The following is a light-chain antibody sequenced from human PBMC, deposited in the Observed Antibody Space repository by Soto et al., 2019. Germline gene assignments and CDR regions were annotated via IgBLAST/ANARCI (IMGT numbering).Light chain of an antibody. V-gene: IGKV3-20*01. CDR3: QQYGRSPLT. Sequence: EIVLTQSPGTLSLSPGERATLSCRASQSVSSSYLAWYQQKPGQAPRLLIYGASSRATDIPDRFSGSGSGTDFTLTISRLEPEDFAVYYCQQYGRSPLTFGPGTKVDIE. J-gene: IGKJ3*01. CDR2: GAS. CDR1: QSVSSSY.